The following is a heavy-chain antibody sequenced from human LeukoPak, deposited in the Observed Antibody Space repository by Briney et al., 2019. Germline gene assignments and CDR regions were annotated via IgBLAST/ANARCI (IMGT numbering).Heavy chain of an antibody. CDR3: ARDNYITSFDY. V-gene: IGHV1-46*01. CDR1: GYTFTSYY. D-gene: IGHD3-16*01. Sequence: ASVKVSRKASGYTFTSYYMHWVRRAPGQGLEWMGIINPSGGSTSYAQKFQGRVTMTRDMSTSTVYMELSSLRSEDTAVYYCARDNYITSFDYWGQGTLVTVSS. CDR2: INPSGGST. J-gene: IGHJ4*02.